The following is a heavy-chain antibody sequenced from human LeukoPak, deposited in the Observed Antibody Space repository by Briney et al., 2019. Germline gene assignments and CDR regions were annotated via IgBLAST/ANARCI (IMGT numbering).Heavy chain of an antibody. V-gene: IGHV4-30-2*01. CDR3: ARGIAAAGAPLNYYYMDV. D-gene: IGHD6-13*01. CDR2: IYHSGST. Sequence: SQTLSLTCTVSGGSISSGGYYWSGIRQPPGKGLEGIGYIYHSGSTYYNPSLKSRVTISVDRSKNQFSLKLSSVTAADTAVYYCARGIAAAGAPLNYYYMDVWGKGTTVTVSS. J-gene: IGHJ6*03. CDR1: GGSISSGGYY.